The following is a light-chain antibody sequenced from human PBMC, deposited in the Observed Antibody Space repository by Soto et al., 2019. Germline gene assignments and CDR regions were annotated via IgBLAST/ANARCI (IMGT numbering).Light chain of an antibody. J-gene: IGLJ3*02. CDR2: EVN. V-gene: IGLV2-8*01. Sequence: ALTQPPSTSGSPGQSVTISCTGTSSDIGGYNSVSWYQQHPGKAPKLMIYEVNKRPLGVPERFSGSKSGNTASLTVSGLQADDEADYYCSSSAGTNSFVLFGGGTKLTVL. CDR3: SSSAGTNSFVL. CDR1: SSDIGGYNS.